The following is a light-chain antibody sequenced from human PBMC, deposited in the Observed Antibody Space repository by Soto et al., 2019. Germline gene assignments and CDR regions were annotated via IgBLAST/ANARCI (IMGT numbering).Light chain of an antibody. V-gene: IGKV3-20*01. CDR1: QSVSSSY. CDR2: APS. Sequence: EIVLTQSPGTLSLSPGERATLSCRASQSVSSSYLAWYQQKPGQAPRLLIYAPSRRATGIPDRFSGSGSGTDFTLTISRLEPEDFAVYYWQQYGSSPWTFGQGTKVEIK. CDR3: QQYGSSPWT. J-gene: IGKJ1*01.